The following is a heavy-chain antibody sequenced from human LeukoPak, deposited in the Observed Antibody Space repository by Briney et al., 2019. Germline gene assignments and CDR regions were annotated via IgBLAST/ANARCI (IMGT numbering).Heavy chain of an antibody. J-gene: IGHJ2*01. CDR3: AREQGGATRSGYFDL. CDR2: ISSSSSYI. V-gene: IGHV3-21*01. Sequence: GGSLRLSCAASGFTFSSYSMNWVRQAPGKGLEWVSSISSSSSYIYYADSVKGRFTISRDNAKNSLYLQMNSLRAEDTAVYYCAREQGGATRSGYFDLWGRGTLVTVSS. D-gene: IGHD1-26*01. CDR1: GFTFSSYS.